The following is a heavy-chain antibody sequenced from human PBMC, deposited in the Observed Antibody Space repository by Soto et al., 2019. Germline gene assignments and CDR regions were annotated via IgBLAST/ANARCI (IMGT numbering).Heavy chain of an antibody. CDR2: LYHTGNT. CDR1: GGSITSGGYS. V-gene: IGHV4-30-2*06. J-gene: IGHJ4*02. Sequence: QLQLQQSGSGLVKPSQTLCLTCAVSGGSITSGGYSWSWIRQSPGKGLEWIGYLYHTGNTYYNPSLETRVTISVDRSKNQFSPELTSVTAADTAVYFCARFRGTAILDYWGQGTLVTVSS. D-gene: IGHD2-21*02. CDR3: ARFRGTAILDY.